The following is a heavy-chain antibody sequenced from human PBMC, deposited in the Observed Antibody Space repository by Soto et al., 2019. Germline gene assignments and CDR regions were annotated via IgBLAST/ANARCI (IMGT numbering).Heavy chain of an antibody. CDR3: ARGSYYSGWV. CDR2: TYYRSKWYS. CDR1: GDSVSSTSTA. V-gene: IGHV6-1*01. Sequence: QTLSHTCAISGDSVSSTSTAWSWIRQSPSRGLEWLGRTYYRSKWYSDYAVSVKSRITINPDTSKNQFSLQLNSVTPEDTAVYYCARGSYYSGWVWGQGTLVPVSS. D-gene: IGHD6-19*01. J-gene: IGHJ4*02.